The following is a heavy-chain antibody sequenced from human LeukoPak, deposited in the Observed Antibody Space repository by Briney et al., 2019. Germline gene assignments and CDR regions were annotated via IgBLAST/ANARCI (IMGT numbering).Heavy chain of an antibody. V-gene: IGHV3-7*01. CDR3: ARGLAAAGKGYYFDY. Sequence: GGSLRLSCAASGFTFSSYWMSWVRQAPGKGLEWVANIKQDGSEKYYVDSVKGRFTISRDNAKNSLYLQMNSLRAEDTAVYYCARGLAAAGKGYYFDYRGQGTLVTVSS. CDR1: GFTFSSYW. J-gene: IGHJ4*02. D-gene: IGHD6-13*01. CDR2: IKQDGSEK.